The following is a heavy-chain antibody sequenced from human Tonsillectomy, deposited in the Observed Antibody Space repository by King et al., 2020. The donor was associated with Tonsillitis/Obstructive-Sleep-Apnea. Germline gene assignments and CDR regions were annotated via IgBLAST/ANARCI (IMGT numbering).Heavy chain of an antibody. CDR1: EYTFTTFW. CDR3: ARLAAAARRSHGFDI. J-gene: IGHJ3*02. D-gene: IGHD6-13*01. Sequence: VQLVESGAEVKKPGESLKISCKGLEYTFTTFWIGWVRQMPGKGLEWMGIIYPGDSDTRYSPTFQGQVTISTDKSISTAYLQWSRLKAADTAMYYCARLAAAARRSHGFDIWGQGTMVTVS. CDR2: IYPGDSDT. V-gene: IGHV5-51*01.